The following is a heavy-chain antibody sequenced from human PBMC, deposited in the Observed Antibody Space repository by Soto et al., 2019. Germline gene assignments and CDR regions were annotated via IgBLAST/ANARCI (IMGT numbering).Heavy chain of an antibody. CDR2: TTSSSIYK. CDR3: ARARREGIAIAQMDV. CDR1: GFTFSDYT. D-gene: IGHD2-21*01. Sequence: GGSLRLSCAASGFTFSDYTMNWVRQAPGKGLEWVSSTTSSSIYKYYADSVRGRFTISRDNAQSSLYLEMNSLRAEDTAVYYCARARREGIAIAQMDVWGQGTTVTVSS. V-gene: IGHV3-21*01. J-gene: IGHJ6*02.